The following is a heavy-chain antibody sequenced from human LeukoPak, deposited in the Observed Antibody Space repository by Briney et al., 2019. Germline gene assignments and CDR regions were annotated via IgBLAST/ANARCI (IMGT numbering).Heavy chain of an antibody. CDR3: ARDSAYYHPRFDP. D-gene: IGHD3-3*02. Sequence: PGGSLRLSCAASGFTFSSYEMNWVRQAPGKELEWVSYISSSGSTIYYADSVKGRFTISRDNAKNSLYLQMNSLRAEDTAVYYCARDSAYYHPRFDPWGQGTLVTVSS. V-gene: IGHV3-48*03. CDR1: GFTFSSYE. J-gene: IGHJ5*02. CDR2: ISSSGSTI.